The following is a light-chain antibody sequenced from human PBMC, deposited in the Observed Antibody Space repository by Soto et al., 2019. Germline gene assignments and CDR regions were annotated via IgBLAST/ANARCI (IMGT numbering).Light chain of an antibody. CDR1: QSVSNRY. CDR2: RVS. CDR3: QQYQNLWT. J-gene: IGKJ1*01. Sequence: EVVLTQSPGTLSLSPWEGATLSCRASQSVSNRYFAWYQQKPGQAPRLLIYRVSSRATGIPDRFSGSGSGTEFTLTISGLQSEDFALYYCQQYQNLWTFGQGTKVDIK. V-gene: IGKV3-20*01.